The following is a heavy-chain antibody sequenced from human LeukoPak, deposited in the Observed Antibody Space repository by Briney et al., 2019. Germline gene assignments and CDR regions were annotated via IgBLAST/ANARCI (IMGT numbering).Heavy chain of an antibody. J-gene: IGHJ6*03. CDR3: ARDRNDYIWGSYYMDV. V-gene: IGHV4-4*07. D-gene: IGHD3-16*01. CDR1: GGSISSYY. Sequence: SETLSLTCTVSGGSISSYYWSWIRQPAGKGLEWIGRIYTSGSTNYNPSLKSRVTMSVDTSKNQFSLKLSPVTAADTAVYYCARDRNDYIWGSYYMDVWGKGTTVTVSS. CDR2: IYTSGST.